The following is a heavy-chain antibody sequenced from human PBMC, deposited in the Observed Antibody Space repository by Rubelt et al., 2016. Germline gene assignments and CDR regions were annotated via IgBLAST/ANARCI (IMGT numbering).Heavy chain of an antibody. Sequence: QVQLVQSGAEMRKPGASVKVSCQTSGYSFITYAVNWVRQAPGQGLEWMGWISAYNGATKYAHKLQGIVTLTTDPSTNTAYMELTNLKSDDTAVYYCGRAWDYGDRFPIDDWGQGTLVTVSS. V-gene: IGHV1-18*01. J-gene: IGHJ4*02. D-gene: IGHD4-17*01. CDR2: ISAYNGAT. CDR1: GYSFITYA. CDR3: GRAWDYGDRFPIDD.